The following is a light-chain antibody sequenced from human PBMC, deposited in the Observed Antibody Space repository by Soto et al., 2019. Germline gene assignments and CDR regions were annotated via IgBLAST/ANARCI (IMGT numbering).Light chain of an antibody. Sequence: EIVLTQSPATLSLSPGERATLSCRASQSVGSSLAWYQQKPGQAPRLLIYDASNRATGIPARFSGSGSGTDFTLTISSLEPEDFAVYYCQQRSDWPALTFCGGTKVEIK. CDR1: QSVGSS. CDR2: DAS. CDR3: QQRSDWPALT. J-gene: IGKJ4*01. V-gene: IGKV3-11*01.